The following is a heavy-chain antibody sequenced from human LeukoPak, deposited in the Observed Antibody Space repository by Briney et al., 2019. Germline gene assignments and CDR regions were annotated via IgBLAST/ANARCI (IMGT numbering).Heavy chain of an antibody. CDR1: GDSISSYY. V-gene: IGHV4-59*12. CDR2: IYYSGST. CDR3: ARGVVIPAAIGGFYFDY. D-gene: IGHD2-2*01. Sequence: SETLSLTCPVSGDSISSYYWSWIRQPPGKGLEWIGYIYYSGSTNYNPSLKSRVTISVDTSKNQFSLKLSSVTAADTAVYYCARGVVIPAAIGGFYFDYWGQGTLVTVSS. J-gene: IGHJ4*02.